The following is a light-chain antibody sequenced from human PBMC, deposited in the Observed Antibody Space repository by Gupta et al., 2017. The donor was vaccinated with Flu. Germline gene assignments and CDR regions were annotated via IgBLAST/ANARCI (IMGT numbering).Light chain of an antibody. Sequence: QPALTQPASASGSPGPSIPISCTGTSSDVGGYNYVSWYQQHPGKAPKLMIYEVSNRPSGVSNRFSGSKSGNTASLTISGLQAEDEADYYCSSYTSSSTLVFGGGTKLTVL. V-gene: IGLV2-14*01. J-gene: IGLJ2*01. CDR3: SSYTSSSTLV. CDR1: SSDVGGYNY. CDR2: EVS.